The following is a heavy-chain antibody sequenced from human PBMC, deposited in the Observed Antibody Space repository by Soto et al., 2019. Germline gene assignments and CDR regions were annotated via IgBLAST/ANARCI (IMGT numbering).Heavy chain of an antibody. V-gene: IGHV1-69*13. CDR1: GGTFSSYS. CDR2: IIPISGIV. Sequence: SVKVSCKASGGTFSSYSISWVRQAPVQGLEWMGGIIPISGIVNHAQKFQGRVTITADASTSTAYMDLSSLRSEDTAVYYCARARFEDFWSGYNYGMYVWGQGTTVTVSS. CDR3: ARARFEDFWSGYNYGMYV. J-gene: IGHJ6*02. D-gene: IGHD3-3*01.